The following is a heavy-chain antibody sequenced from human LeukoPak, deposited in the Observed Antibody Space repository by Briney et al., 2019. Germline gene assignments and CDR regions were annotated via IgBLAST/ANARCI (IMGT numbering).Heavy chain of an antibody. V-gene: IGHV3-13*01. CDR1: GFTFSSFD. D-gene: IGHD1-20*01. J-gene: IGHJ6*02. Sequence: PGGSLRLSCAASGFTFSSFDMHWVRQPTGQGLEWVSTIGTASDTYYPGSVEGRFTLSRDNAKNSLYLQMNSLTAGDTAVYYCYLITDYYYYYGMDVWGQGTTVTVSS. CDR3: YLITDYYYYYGMDV. CDR2: IGTASDT.